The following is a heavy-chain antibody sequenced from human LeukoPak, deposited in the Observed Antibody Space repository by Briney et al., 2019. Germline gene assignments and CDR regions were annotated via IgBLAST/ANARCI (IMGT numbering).Heavy chain of an antibody. CDR2: ISSSGSTI. CDR3: AKFPPGYSGGY. D-gene: IGHD5-12*01. Sequence: GGSLRLSCAASGFTFSSYEMNWVRQAPGKGLEWVSYISSSGSTIYYADSVKGRFTISRDNSKNTLYLQMNSLRAEDTAVYYCAKFPPGYSGGYWGQGTLVTVSS. CDR1: GFTFSSYE. V-gene: IGHV3-48*03. J-gene: IGHJ4*02.